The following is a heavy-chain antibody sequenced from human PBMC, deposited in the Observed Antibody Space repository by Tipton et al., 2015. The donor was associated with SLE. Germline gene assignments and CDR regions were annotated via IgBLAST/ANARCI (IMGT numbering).Heavy chain of an antibody. J-gene: IGHJ4*02. V-gene: IGHV3-9*01. CDR1: GFTFHDYA. Sequence: SLRLSCAASGFTFHDYAMHWVRQAPGKGLEWVSGISWKSGNIFYADSVKGRFTISRDNAKNSLHLQMNNLRPDDTALYYCARDAPRLTNSSSGPFDYWGQGTLVTVSS. D-gene: IGHD6-13*01. CDR2: ISWKSGNI. CDR3: ARDAPRLTNSSSGPFDY.